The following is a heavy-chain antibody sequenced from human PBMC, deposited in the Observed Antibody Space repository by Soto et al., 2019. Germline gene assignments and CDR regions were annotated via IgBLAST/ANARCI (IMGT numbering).Heavy chain of an antibody. CDR2: ISGSGGST. J-gene: IGHJ4*02. V-gene: IGHV3-23*01. Sequence: GGSLRLSCAASGFTFSSYAMSWVRQAPGKGLEWVSAISGSGGSTYYADSVKGRFTISRDNSKNTLSLQMNSLRVEDSAVYYCVPRKGDPFTWGPGTLVTVS. CDR1: GFTFSSYA. D-gene: IGHD3-16*01. CDR3: VPRKGDPFT.